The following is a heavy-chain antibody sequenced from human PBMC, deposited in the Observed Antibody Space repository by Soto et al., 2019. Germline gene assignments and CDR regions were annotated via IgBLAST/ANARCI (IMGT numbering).Heavy chain of an antibody. V-gene: IGHV3-23*01. D-gene: IGHD3-3*01. CDR3: AKARAQYYDFWSGYPVDY. J-gene: IGHJ4*02. Sequence: SLRLSCAASGFTFSSYAMSWVRQAPGKGLEWVSAISGSGGSTYYADSVKGRFTISRDNSKNTLYLQMNSLRAEDTAVYYCAKARAQYYDFWSGYPVDYWGQGPLVTVS. CDR1: GFTFSSYA. CDR2: ISGSGGST.